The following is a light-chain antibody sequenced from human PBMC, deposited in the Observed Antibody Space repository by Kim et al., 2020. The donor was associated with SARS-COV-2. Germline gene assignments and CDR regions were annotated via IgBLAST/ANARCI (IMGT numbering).Light chain of an antibody. V-gene: IGKV1-33*01. Sequence: SALVGARVTSTGHARQCINNYLNWYQQKPGKAPNPLIYGASTLQPGVPSRFSGSRSGTHFTFTITSLQPEYFATYYCQQYENLPRTFGQGPKLEI. J-gene: IGKJ2*01. CDR2: GAS. CDR3: QQYENLPRT. CDR1: QCINNY.